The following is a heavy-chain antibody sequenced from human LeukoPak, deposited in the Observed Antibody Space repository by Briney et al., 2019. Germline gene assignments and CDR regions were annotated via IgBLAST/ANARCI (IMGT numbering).Heavy chain of an antibody. CDR2: IYYSGST. CDR3: ARCYDFWSGYYRLFDP. Sequence: SETLSLTCTVSGGFISSSSYYWGWIRQPPGKGLEWIGSIYYSGSTYYNPSLKSRVTISVDTSKNQFSLKLSSVTAADTAVYYCARCYDFWSGYYRLFDPWGQGTLVTVSS. J-gene: IGHJ5*02. D-gene: IGHD3-3*01. V-gene: IGHV4-39*01. CDR1: GGFISSSSYY.